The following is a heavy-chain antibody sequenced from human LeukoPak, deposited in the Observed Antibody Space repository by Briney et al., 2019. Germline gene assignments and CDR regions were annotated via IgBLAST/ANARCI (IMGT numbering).Heavy chain of an antibody. CDR2: IYPGDSGT. Sequence: HGESLKISCKGSGYSFTSYWIGWVRQMPGEGLEWMGIIYPGDSGTRYSPSFQGQVTISADKSISTSYLQWSSLKASDTAMYYCARHRPSITGTVDGFDYWGQGTLVTVSS. CDR3: ARHRPSITGTVDGFDY. CDR1: GYSFTSYW. V-gene: IGHV5-51*01. J-gene: IGHJ4*02. D-gene: IGHD1-7*01.